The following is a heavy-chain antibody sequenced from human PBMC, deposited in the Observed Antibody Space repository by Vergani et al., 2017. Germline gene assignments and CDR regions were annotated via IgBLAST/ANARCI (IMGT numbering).Heavy chain of an antibody. D-gene: IGHD1-1*01. Sequence: EVQLVESGGGLVQPGGSLRLSCAASGFPFSSYEMNWVRQAPGKGLEWVSYISSSGSTIYYADSVKGRFTISRDNAKNSLYLQMNSLRAEDTAVYYCVKKGELEVAFDIWGQGTMVTVSS. V-gene: IGHV3-48*03. CDR1: GFPFSSYE. CDR2: ISSSGSTI. CDR3: VKKGELEVAFDI. J-gene: IGHJ3*02.